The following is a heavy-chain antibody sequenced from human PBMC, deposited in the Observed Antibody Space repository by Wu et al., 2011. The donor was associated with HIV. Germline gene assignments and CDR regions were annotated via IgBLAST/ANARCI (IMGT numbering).Heavy chain of an antibody. V-gene: IGHV1-2*02. Sequence: QVQLVQSGAEVKKPGASVKVSCKASGYTFTSYGISWVRQAPGQGLEWMGWINPNSGGTNYAQKSQDRVTMTRDTSINTAYMELSSLRYDDTAVYYCVRGRPVVVVALTGHPFDFWGQGTLVTVSS. CDR2: INPNSGGT. D-gene: IGHD2-15*01. CDR1: GYTFTSYG. J-gene: IGHJ4*02. CDR3: VRGRPVVVVALTGHPFDF.